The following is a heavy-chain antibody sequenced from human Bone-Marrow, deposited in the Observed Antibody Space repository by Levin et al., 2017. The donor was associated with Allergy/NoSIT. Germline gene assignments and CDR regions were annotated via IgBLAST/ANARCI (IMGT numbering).Heavy chain of an antibody. Sequence: SETLSLTCAVSGGSISSGGYSWSWIRQPPGKGLEWIGYISHRGSTYYNPSLRDRVTMSEDRSNNQFFLNLRSVTAADTAVYYCARGVLFTRASPTPSRFDSWGQGTRVTVSS. CDR2: ISHRGST. V-gene: IGHV4-30-2*01. J-gene: IGHJ4*02. CDR3: ARGVLFTRASPTPSRFDS. CDR1: GGSISSGGYS. D-gene: IGHD1-26*01.